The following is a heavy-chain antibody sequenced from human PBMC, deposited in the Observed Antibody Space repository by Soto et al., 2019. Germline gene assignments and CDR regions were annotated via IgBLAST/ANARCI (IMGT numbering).Heavy chain of an antibody. D-gene: IGHD3-3*01. J-gene: IGHJ2*01. CDR2: IDHSGST. CDR3: ARSGYPPIYRFDL. CDR1: GYSISSGYY. Sequence: SETLSLTCDVSGYSISSGYYWGWMRQPPGKGLEWIGSIDHSGSTYYSPSLKSRVTISVDTSKNQFSLKLNSVTAADTAVYYCARSGYPPIYRFDLWGRGTLVTVSS. V-gene: IGHV4-38-2*01.